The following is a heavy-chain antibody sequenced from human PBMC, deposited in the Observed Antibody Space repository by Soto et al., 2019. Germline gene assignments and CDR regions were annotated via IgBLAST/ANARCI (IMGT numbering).Heavy chain of an antibody. V-gene: IGHV2-5*01. Sequence: QITLKESGPTLVKPTEALTLTCTFSGFSLTTSGVGVGWIRQPPGKALEWLAVIYWYDDKRYSPSLKNRLTITKDTSRNQVVLTLTNLDPVDTATYHCAHRLYASSDDAFDFWGQGTLVTVSS. CDR1: GFSLTTSGVG. D-gene: IGHD6-6*01. J-gene: IGHJ3*01. CDR3: AHRLYASSDDAFDF. CDR2: IYWYDDK.